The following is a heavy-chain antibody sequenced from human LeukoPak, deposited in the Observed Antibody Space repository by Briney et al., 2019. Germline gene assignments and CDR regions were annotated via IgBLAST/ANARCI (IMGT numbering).Heavy chain of an antibody. J-gene: IGHJ4*02. CDR3: ARQGFITMIVVPKEDY. CDR2: IYYSGST. CDR1: GGSISSSSYY. Sequence: SETLSLTCTVSGGSISSSSYYWGWIRQPPGKGLESIRSIYYSGSTFYIPALKSRVTMSVDTSKNQFSLKLSSVTAADTAVYYCARQGFITMIVVPKEDYCGQGTLVTVSS. D-gene: IGHD3-22*01. V-gene: IGHV4-39*01.